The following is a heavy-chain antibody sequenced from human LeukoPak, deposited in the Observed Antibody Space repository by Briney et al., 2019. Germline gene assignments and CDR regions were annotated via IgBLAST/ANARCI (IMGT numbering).Heavy chain of an antibody. V-gene: IGHV4-59*01. Sequence: PSETLSLTCTVSGGSISSYYWSWIRQPPGKGLEWIGYIYHSGSTDYNPSLKSRVTISVDTSKNQFSLKLSSVTAADTAVYYCARVECSSTSCYAWRDAFHIWGQGTMVTVSS. CDR1: GGSISSYY. D-gene: IGHD2-2*01. CDR2: IYHSGST. CDR3: ARVECSSTSCYAWRDAFHI. J-gene: IGHJ3*02.